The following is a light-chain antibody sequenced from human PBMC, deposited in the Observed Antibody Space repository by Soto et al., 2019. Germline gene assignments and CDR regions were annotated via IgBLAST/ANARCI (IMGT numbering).Light chain of an antibody. CDR3: QQTYRTPQT. V-gene: IGKV1-39*01. J-gene: IGKJ1*01. CDR2: AAS. Sequence: DTQMTQSPSSLSASVGDRVTITCRASQSINTYLNWYQQRPGEAPNLLIYAASSLRSGIPSRFSGSESGTDFSLTIDGLQPEDFATYYCQQTYRTPQTFGQGTKVDIK. CDR1: QSINTY.